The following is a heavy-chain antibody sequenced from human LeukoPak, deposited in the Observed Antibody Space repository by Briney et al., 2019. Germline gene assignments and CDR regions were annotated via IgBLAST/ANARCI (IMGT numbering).Heavy chain of an antibody. CDR2: VKSDGSST. D-gene: IGHD1-1*01. CDR3: TSGAFYNDY. CDR1: GXTFTNYW. V-gene: IGHV3-74*01. J-gene: IGHJ4*02. Sequence: GGSLRLSCVASGXTFTNYWMDWVRQAPGKGLVWVSAVKSDGSSTFYADSVKGRFTISRDNAKNTLFLQMNSLRAEDTAVYYCTSGAFYNDYWGQGTLVTVSS.